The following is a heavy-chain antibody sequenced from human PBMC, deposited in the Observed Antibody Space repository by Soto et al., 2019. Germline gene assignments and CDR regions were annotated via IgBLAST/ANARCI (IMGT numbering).Heavy chain of an antibody. D-gene: IGHD2-21*01. CDR2: INGYNGKT. V-gene: IGHV1-18*01. CDR3: ARAHIVVVNDFDL. J-gene: IGHJ4*02. Sequence: QVQLVQSGAEVKKPGASLKVSCKASGYTFTTYGLPWVRQAPGQGLEWMGWINGYNGKTKYAQNFQGRLTMTTDTTTTTAYMELRSLRFDDTAVYFCARAHIVVVNDFDLWGQGTMVTVS. CDR1: GYTFTTYG.